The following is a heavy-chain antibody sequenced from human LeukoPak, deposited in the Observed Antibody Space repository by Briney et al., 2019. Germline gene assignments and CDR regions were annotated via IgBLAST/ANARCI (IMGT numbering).Heavy chain of an antibody. Sequence: GGSLRLSCAASGFTFSSYEMNWVHQAPGKGLEWVSYISSSGSTIYYADSVKGRFTISRDNAKNSLYLQMNSLRAEDTAIYYCARDLETYYDIGFDYWGQGTLVTVSS. CDR1: GFTFSSYE. CDR3: ARDLETYYDIGFDY. D-gene: IGHD3-22*01. V-gene: IGHV3-48*03. CDR2: ISSSGSTI. J-gene: IGHJ4*02.